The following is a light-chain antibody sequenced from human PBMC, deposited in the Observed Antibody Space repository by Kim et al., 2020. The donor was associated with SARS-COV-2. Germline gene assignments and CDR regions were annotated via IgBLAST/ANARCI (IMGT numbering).Light chain of an antibody. Sequence: QSVLTQPPSASGTPGQRVTISCSGSTSNIGTNTVNWYQQVPGTAPKLLIFSNSQRPSGVPDRISGSKSGTSASLAIDGLQSEDEADYYCSAWDDSLNGHVVFGGGTKVTVL. CDR2: SNS. CDR3: SAWDDSLNGHVV. J-gene: IGLJ2*01. V-gene: IGLV1-44*01. CDR1: TSNIGTNT.